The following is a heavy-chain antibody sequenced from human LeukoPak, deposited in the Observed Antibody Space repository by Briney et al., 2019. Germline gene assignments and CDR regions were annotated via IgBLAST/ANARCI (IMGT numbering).Heavy chain of an antibody. D-gene: IGHD6-19*01. CDR2: IYYSGST. J-gene: IGHJ4*02. Sequence: SETLSLTCTVSGGSVSSGSYYWSWIRQPPGKGLEWIGYIYYSGSTNYNPSLKSRVIISLDTSKNQFSLQLNSVTPEDTAVYYCVRGDAYSSGRLGYWGQGTLVTVSS. CDR3: VRGDAYSSGRLGY. V-gene: IGHV4-61*01. CDR1: GGSVSSGSYY.